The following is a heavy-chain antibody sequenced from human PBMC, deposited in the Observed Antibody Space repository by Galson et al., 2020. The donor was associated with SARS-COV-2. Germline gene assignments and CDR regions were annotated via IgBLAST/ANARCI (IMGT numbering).Heavy chain of an antibody. V-gene: IGHV3-23*01. J-gene: IGHJ4*02. CDR2: IGGSGGST. D-gene: IGHD3-16*01. CDR3: AKDFFRWGPKQVDS. Sequence: GGSLRLSCAASGFTFSSYALSWVRQAPGKGLEWVSGIGGSGGSTFYADSVKGRFTISRDNSKNTLYLQMDSLRAEDTAVYYCAKDFFRWGPKQVDSWGQGTLVTVSS. CDR1: GFTFSSYA.